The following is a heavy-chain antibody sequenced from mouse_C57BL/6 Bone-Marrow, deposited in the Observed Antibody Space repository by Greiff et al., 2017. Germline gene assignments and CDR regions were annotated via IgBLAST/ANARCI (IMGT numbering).Heavy chain of an antibody. CDR3: ARGRGNYYY. J-gene: IGHJ2*01. D-gene: IGHD2-1*01. CDR2: INPYNGGP. CDR1: GYTFTDYY. Sequence: VQLKESGPVLVKPGASVKMSCKASGYTFTDYYMNWVKQSHGKSLEWIGVINPYNGGPSYNQKFKGKATLTVDKSSSTANMEVNSLTSEDSAVYYCARGRGNYYYGGQGTTLTVSS. V-gene: IGHV1-19*01.